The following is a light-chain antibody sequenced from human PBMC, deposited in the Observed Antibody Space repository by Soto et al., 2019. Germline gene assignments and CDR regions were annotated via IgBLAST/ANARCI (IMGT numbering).Light chain of an antibody. CDR2: VDS. CDR3: MQTVQIPVT. Sequence: DILMTQSPLCLPVSRGELTSIWGGSSQNLLQSNGHNYVSWYLQKPGQSPQLLIYVDSSRASGVPDRFSASGSGTDFTLKITRVEAEDVGIYYCMQTVQIPVTFGQGTRLEIK. J-gene: IGKJ5*01. CDR1: QNLLQSNGHNY. V-gene: IGKV2-28*01.